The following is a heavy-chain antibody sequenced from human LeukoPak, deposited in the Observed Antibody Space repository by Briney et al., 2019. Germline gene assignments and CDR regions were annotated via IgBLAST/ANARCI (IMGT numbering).Heavy chain of an antibody. J-gene: IGHJ3*02. Sequence: SGGSLRLSCAASGFTFSSYWMSWVRQAPGKGLEWVANIKQDGSEKYYVDSVKGRFTISRDNSKNTLYLQMSSLRAEDTAVYYCVKDQNTMIVVPDAFDIWGQGTMVTVSS. CDR2: IKQDGSEK. D-gene: IGHD3-22*01. CDR1: GFTFSSYW. V-gene: IGHV3-7*01. CDR3: VKDQNTMIVVPDAFDI.